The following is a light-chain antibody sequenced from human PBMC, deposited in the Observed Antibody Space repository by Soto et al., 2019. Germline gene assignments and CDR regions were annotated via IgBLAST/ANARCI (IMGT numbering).Light chain of an antibody. CDR3: QQYYSWPRT. J-gene: IGKJ1*01. V-gene: IGKV3-15*01. CDR2: GAS. Sequence: EIAMTQSPGPLSLSPGDTATPSCTASQSLGSDLAWYQQKPGQAPRLIIFGASARPTGIPARISGSRSGTECTLTISSLRSEDVAVYFCQQYYSWPRTFGQGTKVDIK. CDR1: QSLGSD.